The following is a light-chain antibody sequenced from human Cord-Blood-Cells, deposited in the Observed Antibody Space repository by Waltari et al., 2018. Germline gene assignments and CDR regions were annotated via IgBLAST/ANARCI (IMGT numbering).Light chain of an antibody. J-gene: IGLJ2*01. CDR1: SSEGGGYHY. Sequence: QSALSHPASVSGSTGQSITISFPRTSSEGGGYHYVSWYQQHPGKAPKLMIYDVSHRPSGVSNRFSGSTSGNTASLTISGLQAEDEADYYCSSYTSSSTVFGRGTKLTVL. CDR2: DVS. V-gene: IGLV2-14*01. CDR3: SSYTSSSTV.